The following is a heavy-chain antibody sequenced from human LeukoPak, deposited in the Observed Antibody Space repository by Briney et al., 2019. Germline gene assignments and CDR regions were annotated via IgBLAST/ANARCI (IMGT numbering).Heavy chain of an antibody. CDR1: GYTFTGYY. CDR3: ARDKGVGSSPIDY. CDR2: INPNSGGT. J-gene: IGHJ4*02. Sequence: ASVKVSCKASGYTFTGYYMHWVRQAPGQGLEWMGWINPNSGGTNYAQKFQGRVTMTRDTSISTAYMELSRLRSDDTAVYYCARDKGVGSSPIDYWGQGTLVIVSS. V-gene: IGHV1-2*02. D-gene: IGHD6-6*01.